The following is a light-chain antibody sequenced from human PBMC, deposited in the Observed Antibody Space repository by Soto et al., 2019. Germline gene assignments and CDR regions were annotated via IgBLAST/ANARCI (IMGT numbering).Light chain of an antibody. CDR2: EAS. V-gene: IGKV3D-20*01. CDR1: QSVGNNY. J-gene: IGKJ4*01. CDR3: HQYATPPLT. Sequence: PGARATLSCGASQSVGNNYLGWYQLKPGLAPRLLIFEASRRATGIPDRFSGSGSGTDFTLTISRLEPEDFAMYYCHQYATPPLTFGGGTKVDI.